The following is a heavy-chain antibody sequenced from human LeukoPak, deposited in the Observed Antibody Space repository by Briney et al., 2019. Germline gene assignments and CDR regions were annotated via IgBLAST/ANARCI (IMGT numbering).Heavy chain of an antibody. D-gene: IGHD3-22*01. CDR2: IYYSGST. Sequence: SETLSLTCTVSGGSISSSSYYWGWIRQPPGKGLEWIGSIYYSGSTYYNPSLKSRVTISVDTSKNQFSLKLSSVTAADTAVYYYACPDSSGYYYTPFDYWGQGTLVTVSS. CDR1: GGSISSSSYY. V-gene: IGHV4-39*01. J-gene: IGHJ4*02. CDR3: ACPDSSGYYYTPFDY.